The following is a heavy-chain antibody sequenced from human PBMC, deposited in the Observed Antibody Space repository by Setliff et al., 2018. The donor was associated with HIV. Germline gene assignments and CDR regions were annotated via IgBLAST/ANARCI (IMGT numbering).Heavy chain of an antibody. D-gene: IGHD3-22*01. J-gene: IGHJ4*02. CDR2: IYYSGST. Sequence: NPSETLSLTCTVSGVSISSYYWSWIRQHPGKGLEWIGYIYYSGSTYYNPSLKSRVTISVDTSKNQFSLKLSSVTAADTAVYYCARRPSPYYYYDSSGYSGGNVDYWGQGTLVTVSS. CDR3: ARRPSPYYYYDSSGYSGGNVDY. CDR1: GVSISSYY. V-gene: IGHV4-59*06.